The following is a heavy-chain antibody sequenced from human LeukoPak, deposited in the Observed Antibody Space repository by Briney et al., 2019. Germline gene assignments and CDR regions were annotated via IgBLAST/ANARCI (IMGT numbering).Heavy chain of an antibody. Sequence: ASVKVSCKVSGYTLTELSMHWVRQAPGKGLEWMGGFDPEDGETIYAQKFQGRVTMTEDKSTDTAYMEQSSLRSEETAVYYCATEGYCSSTSCYDYWGQGTLVTVSS. CDR3: ATEGYCSSTSCYDY. D-gene: IGHD2-2*01. V-gene: IGHV1-24*01. J-gene: IGHJ4*02. CDR1: GYTLTELS. CDR2: FDPEDGET.